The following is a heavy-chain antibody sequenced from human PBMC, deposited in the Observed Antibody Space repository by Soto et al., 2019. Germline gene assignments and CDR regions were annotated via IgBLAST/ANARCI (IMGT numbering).Heavy chain of an antibody. J-gene: IGHJ4*02. CDR2: IYSSGNT. V-gene: IGHV3-53*01. Sequence: GGSLRLSCAASEFTVSGNYMTWVRQAPGTGLEWVSVIYSSGNTYYADSVKGRFTISRDNSKNTVYLQVNSLRAEDTAVYYCAGGPSRGYSYGFGVYWGQGTLVTSPQ. D-gene: IGHD5-18*01. CDR3: AGGPSRGYSYGFGVY. CDR1: EFTVSGNY.